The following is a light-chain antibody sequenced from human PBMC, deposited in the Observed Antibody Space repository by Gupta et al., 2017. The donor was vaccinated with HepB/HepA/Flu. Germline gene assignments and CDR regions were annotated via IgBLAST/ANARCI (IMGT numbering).Light chain of an antibody. J-gene: IGLJ3*02. Sequence: QAVLTQEPSLTVSPGGTVTLTCGSTIGAVTSGHFPYWLQQKPGQAPRTLIYNTNYRHSWTPARFSGSLFGGKAALTLSGAQPEDEADYYCLLSYGDTRAFGGGTKLTVL. CDR2: NTN. CDR1: IGAVTSGHF. V-gene: IGLV7-46*01. CDR3: LLSYGDTRA.